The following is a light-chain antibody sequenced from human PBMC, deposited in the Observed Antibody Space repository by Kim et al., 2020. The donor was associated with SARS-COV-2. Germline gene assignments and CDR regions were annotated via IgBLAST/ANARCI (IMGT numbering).Light chain of an antibody. CDR2: GAS. Sequence: LPGERPPLSCRASQSIISSNLGWYQQKPGQAPRLLIYGASIRATGIPDRFSASGSGTDFTLTISRLEPEDFAVYICQQYDSSPPTFGQGTKVDIK. CDR3: QQYDSSPPT. J-gene: IGKJ1*01. CDR1: QSIISSN. V-gene: IGKV3-20*01.